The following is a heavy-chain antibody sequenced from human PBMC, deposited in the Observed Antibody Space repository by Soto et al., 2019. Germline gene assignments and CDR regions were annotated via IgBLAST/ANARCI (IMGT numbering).Heavy chain of an antibody. CDR2: IYYSGYT. CDR1: GGSISPYY. Sequence: QVQLQESGPGRVKPSETLSLTCTASGGSISPYYWSWIRQPPGEGMEWLGYIYYSGYTNYDPSLKRLLTISVDTSKNQFSLRLSSVTAADTAVYFCARLIRDASGSYRLDYWGRGTLVTVSS. CDR3: ARLIRDASGSYRLDY. V-gene: IGHV4-59*08. J-gene: IGHJ4*02. D-gene: IGHD3-10*01.